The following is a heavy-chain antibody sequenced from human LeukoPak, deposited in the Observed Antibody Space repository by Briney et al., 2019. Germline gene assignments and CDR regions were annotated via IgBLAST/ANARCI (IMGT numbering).Heavy chain of an antibody. J-gene: IGHJ4*02. Sequence: PSETLSLTCTVSGGSISSSSYYWGWIRQPPGKGLEWIGSIYYSGSTYYNPSLKSRVTISVDTSKNQFSLKLSSVTAADTAVYYCARLPTGYSSGWPHWGQGTLVTVSS. CDR2: IYYSGST. CDR3: ARLPTGYSSGWPH. V-gene: IGHV4-39*01. D-gene: IGHD6-19*01. CDR1: GGSISSSSYY.